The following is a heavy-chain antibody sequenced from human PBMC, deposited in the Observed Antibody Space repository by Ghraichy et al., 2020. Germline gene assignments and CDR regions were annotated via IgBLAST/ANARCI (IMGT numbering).Heavy chain of an antibody. CDR2: INPNSGGT. CDR3: ASDRGSSLSVAVVRLYVMDV. CDR1: GYTFTGYY. J-gene: IGHJ6*02. D-gene: IGHD6-6*01. Sequence: ASVKVSCKASGYTFTGYYMHWVRQAPGQGLEWMGWINPNSGGTNYAQKFQGRVTMTRDTSISTAYMELSRLRSDDTAVYYCASDRGSSLSVAVVRLYVMDVWGQGTTVTVSS. V-gene: IGHV1-2*02.